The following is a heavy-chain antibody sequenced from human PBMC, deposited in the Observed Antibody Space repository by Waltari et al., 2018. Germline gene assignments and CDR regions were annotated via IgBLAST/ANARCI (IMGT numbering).Heavy chain of an antibody. CDR2: VKPEDGET. Sequence: QVQLVQSGPEVRKPGASVKVSCKVSGDTLTELSIHWVRLAPGKGREGMGVVKPEDGETSYAPKFQGRATMTDDTSTDIAYMELSSLRSEDTAVYYCATDIPPDESQIAVLGITKYDAMDVWGQGTTVTVSS. D-gene: IGHD1-20*01. V-gene: IGHV1-24*01. J-gene: IGHJ6*02. CDR1: GDTLTELS. CDR3: ATDIPPDESQIAVLGITKYDAMDV.